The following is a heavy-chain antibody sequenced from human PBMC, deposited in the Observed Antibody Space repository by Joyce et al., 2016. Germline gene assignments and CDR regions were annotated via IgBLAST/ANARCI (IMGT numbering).Heavy chain of an antibody. CDR1: GASIKRGEYY. CDR3: ASRRVTTRNWFDP. CDR2: MYYSGAT. D-gene: IGHD4-17*01. V-gene: IGHV4-39*01. Sequence: QVQLKVSGPGLVRPSETLSLTCAISGASIKRGEYYWAWIRQDPGKGLQWIGSMYYSGATYRNPSLRSRVTMSIDTSQNLFSLKLTSVTAADTAIYYCASRRVTTRNWFDPWGQGALVIVSS. J-gene: IGHJ5*02.